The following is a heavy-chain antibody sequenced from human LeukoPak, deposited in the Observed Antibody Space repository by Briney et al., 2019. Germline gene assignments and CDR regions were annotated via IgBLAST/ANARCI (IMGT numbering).Heavy chain of an antibody. CDR3: ARDRGGSYPIQH. J-gene: IGHJ1*01. D-gene: IGHD1-26*01. CDR2: INPNTGGT. V-gene: IGHV1-2*02. Sequence: ASVKVSCKASGYTFTGYYIYWVRPAPGQGLDWMGWINPNTGGTNYAQKFQGRVTMTRDTSISTAYMELSRLRSDDTAVYYCARDRGGSYPIQHWGQGTLVTVSS. CDR1: GYTFTGYY.